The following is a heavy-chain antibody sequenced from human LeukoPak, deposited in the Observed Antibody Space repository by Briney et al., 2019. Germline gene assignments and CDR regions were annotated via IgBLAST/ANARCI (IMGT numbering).Heavy chain of an antibody. J-gene: IGHJ4*02. CDR2: IYHSGST. CDR3: ASDYYDSSGYYLDGY. Sequence: SETLSLTCTVSGYSISSGYYWGWIRQPPGKGLERIGSIYHSGSTYYNPSLKSRVTISVDTSKNQFSLKLSSVTAADTAVYYCASDYYDSSGYYLDGYWGQGTLVTVSS. CDR1: GYSISSGYY. D-gene: IGHD3-22*01. V-gene: IGHV4-38-2*02.